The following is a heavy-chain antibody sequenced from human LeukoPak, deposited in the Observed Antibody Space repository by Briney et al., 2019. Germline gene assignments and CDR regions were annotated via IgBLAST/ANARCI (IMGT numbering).Heavy chain of an antibody. D-gene: IGHD3-22*01. J-gene: IGHJ4*02. CDR1: GGSISRSSHY. CDR2: IHYSGNT. Sequence: SETLSLTCTVSGGSISRSSHYWGWIRQPPGKGLECIGSIHYSGNTYHNPPLKSRVTISIDTSKNQVSLRLSCVTDADTAVYYCARASYSYDINGWVPFDYWGQGTLVSVSS. V-gene: IGHV4-39*07. CDR3: ARASYSYDINGWVPFDY.